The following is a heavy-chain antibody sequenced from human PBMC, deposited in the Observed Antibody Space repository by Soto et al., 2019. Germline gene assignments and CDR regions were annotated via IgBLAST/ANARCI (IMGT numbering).Heavy chain of an antibody. V-gene: IGHV4-59*08. CDR2: IYYSGST. CDR1: GDSITNYY. CDR3: ASLRLWGVYYYMEV. D-gene: IGHD3-16*01. Sequence: QEQLQESGPGLVKPSETLSLTCKVSGDSITNYYWTWIRQPPGKGLEWIGYIYYSGSTNYNPSLKSRVAMSVDTSKNPFSLLLRSVTAADTAVYYCASLRLWGVYYYMEVWGKGTTVTVSS. J-gene: IGHJ6*03.